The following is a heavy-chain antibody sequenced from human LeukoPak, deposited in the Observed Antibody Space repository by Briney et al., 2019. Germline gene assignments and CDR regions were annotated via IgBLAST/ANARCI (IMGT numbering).Heavy chain of an antibody. D-gene: IGHD1-26*01. CDR3: ARGIVGAILRV. CDR1: GGSISGGYY. V-gene: IGHV4-38-2*02. CDR2: IYHSGST. J-gene: IGHJ4*02. Sequence: SETLSLTCTVSGGSISGGYYWGWIRQPPGKGLEWIGYIYHSGSTYYNPSLKSRVTISVDRSKNQFSLKLSSVTAADTAVYYCARGIVGAILRVWGQGTLVTVSS.